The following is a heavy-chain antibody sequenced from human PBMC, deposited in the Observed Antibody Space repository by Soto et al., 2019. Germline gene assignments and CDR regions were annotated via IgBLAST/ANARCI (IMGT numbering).Heavy chain of an antibody. Sequence: QVQLQESGPGLVKPSETLSLTCTVSGGSISSYYWSWIRQPPGKGLEWIGYIYYSGSTNYNPSLKSRVTISVDTSKNQFSLKLSSVTAADTAVYYCASKSSGWYANWYFDLWGRGTLVTVSS. J-gene: IGHJ2*01. V-gene: IGHV4-59*01. D-gene: IGHD6-19*01. CDR3: ASKSSGWYANWYFDL. CDR2: IYYSGST. CDR1: GGSISSYY.